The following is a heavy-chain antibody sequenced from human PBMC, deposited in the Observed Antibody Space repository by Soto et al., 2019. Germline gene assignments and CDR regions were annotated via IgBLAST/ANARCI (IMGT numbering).Heavy chain of an antibody. CDR2: ISSSSRRT. D-gene: IGHD3-3*01. Sequence: GGSLRLSCETSGFTFGNYGMGCVRQAPGKGLYWVSGISSSSRRTYYADSVRGRFTISRDNSKNTLYLQMDTLRADDTAVYYCAKVAHSGVVIEHFDSWGQGCLVTGSS. CDR3: AKVAHSGVVIEHFDS. CDR1: GFTFGNYG. V-gene: IGHV3-23*01. J-gene: IGHJ4*02.